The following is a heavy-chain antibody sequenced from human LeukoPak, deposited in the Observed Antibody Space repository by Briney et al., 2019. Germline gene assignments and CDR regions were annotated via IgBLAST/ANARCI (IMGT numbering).Heavy chain of an antibody. D-gene: IGHD3-10*01. V-gene: IGHV3-48*03. Sequence: PGGSLRLSCKASGFTFSSYSMNWVRQAPGKGLEWVSYISTSGSTIYYADSVKGRFTISRDNAKNSLCLQMNSLRVEDTAVYYCARKGYGSGSYTYYFDYWGQGTLVTVSS. CDR1: GFTFSSYS. J-gene: IGHJ4*02. CDR3: ARKGYGSGSYTYYFDY. CDR2: ISTSGSTI.